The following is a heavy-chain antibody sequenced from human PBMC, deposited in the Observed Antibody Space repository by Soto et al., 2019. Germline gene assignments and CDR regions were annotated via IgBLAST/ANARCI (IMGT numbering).Heavy chain of an antibody. J-gene: IGHJ6*02. CDR2: IKQDGSEK. D-gene: IGHD4-4*01. V-gene: IGHV3-7*01. CDR3: ARDVSVTTGSGTYYYYGMDV. Sequence: GGSLRLSCAASGFTFSSYWMSWVRQAPGKGLEWVANIKQDGSEKYYADSVKGRFTISRDNSKNTLYLQMNSLRAEDTAVYYCARDVSVTTGSGTYYYYGMDVWGQGTTVTVSS. CDR1: GFTFSSYW.